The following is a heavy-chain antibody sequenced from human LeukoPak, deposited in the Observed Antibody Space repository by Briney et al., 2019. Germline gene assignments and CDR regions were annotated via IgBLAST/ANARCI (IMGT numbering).Heavy chain of an antibody. V-gene: IGHV3-48*01. Sequence: HPGGSLRLSCVASEFTFSTYSMSWVRQAPGQGLEWVAYISWNSGTIHYADSLKGRFTISRDNAQKSVFLQMNSLRGDDTAMYYCARAPQQTLRSWTRNEVWRYFDFWGRGTLVAVSS. J-gene: IGHJ2*01. CDR2: ISWNSGTI. CDR3: ARAPQQTLRSWTRNEVWRYFDF. D-gene: IGHD6-13*01. CDR1: EFTFSTYS.